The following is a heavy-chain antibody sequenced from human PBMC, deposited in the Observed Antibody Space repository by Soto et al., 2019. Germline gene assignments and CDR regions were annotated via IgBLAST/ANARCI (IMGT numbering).Heavy chain of an antibody. CDR2: IYYSGST. Sequence: SETLSLTCTVSGGSISSYYWSWIRQPPGKGLEWIGYIYYSGSTNYNPSLKSRVTISVDTSKNQFSLKLSSVTAADTAVYYCARGQRIAAAGRVVWFDPWGQGTLVTVSS. CDR3: ARGQRIAAAGRVVWFDP. J-gene: IGHJ5*02. CDR1: GGSISSYY. V-gene: IGHV4-59*01. D-gene: IGHD6-13*01.